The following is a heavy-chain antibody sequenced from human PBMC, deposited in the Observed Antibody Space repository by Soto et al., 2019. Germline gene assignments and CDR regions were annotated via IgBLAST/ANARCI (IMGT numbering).Heavy chain of an antibody. CDR3: AKDPYSGYDGFDYFDY. D-gene: IGHD5-12*01. CDR1: GFTFSSYG. V-gene: IGHV3-30*18. J-gene: IGHJ4*02. Sequence: GGSLRLSCAASGFTFSSYGMHWVRQAPGKGLEWVAVISYDGSNKYYADSVKGRFTISRDNSKNTLYLQMNSLRAEDTAVYYCAKDPYSGYDGFDYFDYWGQGTLVTVSS. CDR2: ISYDGSNK.